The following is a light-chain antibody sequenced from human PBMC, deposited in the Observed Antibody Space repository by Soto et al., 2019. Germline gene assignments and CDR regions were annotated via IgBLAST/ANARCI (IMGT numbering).Light chain of an antibody. CDR1: QSVSIW. V-gene: IGKV1-39*01. CDR2: AAS. J-gene: IGKJ1*01. Sequence: DVQMNQSPATLSASAGDRVTISCRASQSVSIWLAWYQQKPGKAPKLLIYAASSLQSGVPSRFSGSVSGTDFTLTISSLQPEDFATYYCQQSYSTPRTFGQGTKVDIK. CDR3: QQSYSTPRT.